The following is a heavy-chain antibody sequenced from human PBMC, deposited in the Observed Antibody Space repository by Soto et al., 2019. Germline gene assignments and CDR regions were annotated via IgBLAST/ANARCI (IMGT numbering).Heavy chain of an antibody. CDR3: TRHNSIPYGMDV. J-gene: IGHJ6*02. D-gene: IGHD3-3*02. V-gene: IGHV3-73*01. CDR1: GFTFSGSA. Sequence: GGSLRLSCAASGFTFSGSAMHWVRQASGKGLEWVGRIRSKANSYATAYAASVKGRFTISRDDSKNTAYLQMNSLKTEDTAVYYCTRHNSIPYGMDVWGQGTTVTVSS. CDR2: IRSKANSYAT.